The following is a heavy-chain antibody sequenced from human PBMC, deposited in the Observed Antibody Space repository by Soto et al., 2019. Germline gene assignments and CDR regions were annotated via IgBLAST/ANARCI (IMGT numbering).Heavy chain of an antibody. Sequence: EEQLVESGGGSVQPGESLRLSCAASGFPFSSYWIHWVRQAPGKGLVWVSRIKYDGTITNYADSLKCRLTISRDNAKNTVYLQMNSLRVEDTAIYYRARGATGEYYVDGWGKGTKVAVSS. CDR1: GFPFSSYW. CDR2: IKYDGTIT. CDR3: ARGATGEYYVDG. D-gene: IGHD3-16*01. V-gene: IGHV3-74*01. J-gene: IGHJ6*03.